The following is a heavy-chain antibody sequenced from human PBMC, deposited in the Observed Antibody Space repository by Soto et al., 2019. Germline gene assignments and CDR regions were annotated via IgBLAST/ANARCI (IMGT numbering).Heavy chain of an antibody. CDR2: TYYRSKWYN. D-gene: IGHD3-3*01. CDR1: GDSVSSNSAA. J-gene: IGHJ3*02. CDR3: AREVPKDFWSGYCLRGASDT. Sequence: SQTLSLTCAISGDSVSSNSAAWNWIRQSPSRGLEWLGRTYYRSKWYNDYAVSVKSRITINPDTSKNQCSLQLNSVTPEGTAVYYCAREVPKDFWSGYCLRGASDTWGQGTMVTVS. V-gene: IGHV6-1*01.